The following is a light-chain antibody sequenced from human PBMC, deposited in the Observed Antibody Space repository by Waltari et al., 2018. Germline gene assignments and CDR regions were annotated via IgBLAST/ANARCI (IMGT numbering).Light chain of an antibody. CDR3: QQLNSSPPT. Sequence: DLQLTQSPSFLSASVGDRVTITCRASQGISSYLAWYQQKPGKAPNLLIYAASTLQSGVPSRFSGSGSGTEFTLTISSLQPEDFATYYCQQLNSSPPTFGGGTKVEIK. V-gene: IGKV1-9*01. CDR2: AAS. CDR1: QGISSY. J-gene: IGKJ4*01.